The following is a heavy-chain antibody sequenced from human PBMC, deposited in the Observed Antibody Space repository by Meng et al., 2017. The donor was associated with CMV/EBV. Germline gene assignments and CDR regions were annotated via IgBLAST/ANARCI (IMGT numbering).Heavy chain of an antibody. J-gene: IGHJ4*02. CDR3: ARAPLGASIDY. D-gene: IGHD1-26*01. V-gene: IGHV1-69*05. CDR2: IIPIFGTA. Sequence: SCKASAGTFSSYAISWGRQAPGQGLEWMGGIIPIFGTANYAQKFQGRVTITTDESTSTAYMELSSLRSEDTAVYYCARAPLGASIDYWGQGTLVTVSS. CDR1: AGTFSSYA.